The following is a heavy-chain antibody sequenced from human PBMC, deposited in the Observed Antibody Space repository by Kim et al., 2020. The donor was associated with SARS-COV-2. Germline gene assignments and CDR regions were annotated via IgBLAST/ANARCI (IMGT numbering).Heavy chain of an antibody. Sequence: ASVKVSCKASGYTFTNYGISWVRQAPGQGLEWMGWISAYNGNTNYAQKLQGRVTMPTDTSTSTAYMELRSLRSDDTAVYYCSRERGYDILTGYLRPYYYYNGMEVWGHGTTGTVS. CDR1: GYTFTNYG. V-gene: IGHV1-18*04. CDR3: SRERGYDILTGYLRPYYYYNGMEV. D-gene: IGHD3-9*01. CDR2: ISAYNGNT. J-gene: IGHJ6*02.